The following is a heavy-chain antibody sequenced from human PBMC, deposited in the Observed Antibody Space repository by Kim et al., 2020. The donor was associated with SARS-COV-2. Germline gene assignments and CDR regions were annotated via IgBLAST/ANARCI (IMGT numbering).Heavy chain of an antibody. J-gene: IGHJ4*02. Sequence: SETLSLTCTVSGGSISSSCYYWGWIRQPPGKGLEWIGSIYYSGSTYYNPSLKSRFTISVDTSKNQFSLKLSSVTAADTAVYYCAKHQWGRIVVVVAVPSCFDDWGQGTRVTVSS. CDR1: GGSISSSCYY. D-gene: IGHD2-15*01. CDR3: AKHQWGRIVVVVAVPSCFDD. V-gene: IGHV4-39*01. CDR2: IYYSGST.